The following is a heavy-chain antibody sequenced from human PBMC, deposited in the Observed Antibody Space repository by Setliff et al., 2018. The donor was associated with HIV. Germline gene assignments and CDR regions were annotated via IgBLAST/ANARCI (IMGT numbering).Heavy chain of an antibody. D-gene: IGHD6-19*01. J-gene: IGHJ5*02. V-gene: IGHV4-39*01. CDR3: ARLPRIALSGTFGWFDP. CDR1: DGSISSIDYH. Sequence: SETLSLTCTVSDGSISSIDYHWGWIRQPPGWGLEWIGSIYYSGSTFYNPSLKSRVTISVDASKNQFSLRLSSLTAADTAVYYCARLPRIALSGTFGWFDPWGQGTLVTVPS. CDR2: IYYSGST.